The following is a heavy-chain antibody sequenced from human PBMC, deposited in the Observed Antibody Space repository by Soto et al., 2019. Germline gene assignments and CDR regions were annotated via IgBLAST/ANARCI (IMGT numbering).Heavy chain of an antibody. J-gene: IGHJ4*02. CDR1: GFSFNKYA. D-gene: IGHD2-21*02. CDR3: AKDEVSGDGLWLVSA. V-gene: IGHV3-23*01. CDR2: ITGSGSSI. Sequence: DVQLLESGGGLVQPGGSLKLSCVASGFSFNKYAMIWVRQAPGKGQEWVSGITGSGSSIQYTASVKGRFTISRDNSKNTVYLPMDYLRAEDTAMYYCAKDEVSGDGLWLVSAGGQGTPVTVS.